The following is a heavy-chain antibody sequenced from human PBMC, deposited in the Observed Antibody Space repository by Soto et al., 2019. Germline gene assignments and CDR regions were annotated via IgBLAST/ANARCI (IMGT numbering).Heavy chain of an antibody. CDR2: ISGSGGST. D-gene: IGHD6-6*01. J-gene: IGHJ4*02. Sequence: EVQLLESGGGLVQPGGSLRLSCAASGFTFSSYAMSWVRQAPGKGLEWVSAISGSGGSTYYADSVKGRFTISRDNSKNTLYLQMNSLRAEDTAVYYCANGAHFSIAAPPAGYYFDYWGQGTLVTVSS. CDR3: ANGAHFSIAAPPAGYYFDY. CDR1: GFTFSSYA. V-gene: IGHV3-23*01.